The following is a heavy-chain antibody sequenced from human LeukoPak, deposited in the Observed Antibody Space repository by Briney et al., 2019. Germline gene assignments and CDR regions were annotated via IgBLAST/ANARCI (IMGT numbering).Heavy chain of an antibody. CDR2: INNDGSNA. Sequence: PGGSLRLSCVASGFTFSNYWMHWVRQAPGKGLIWVSRINNDGSNAAYADSVKGRFTISRDNAKNTLYLQMNSLRAEDTAVYYCAMTTVGFDYWGQGALVTVSS. J-gene: IGHJ4*02. CDR3: AMTTVGFDY. D-gene: IGHD4-23*01. CDR1: GFTFSNYW. V-gene: IGHV3-74*03.